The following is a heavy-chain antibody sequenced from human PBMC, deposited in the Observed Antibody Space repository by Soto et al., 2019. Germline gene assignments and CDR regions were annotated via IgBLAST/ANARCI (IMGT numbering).Heavy chain of an antibody. J-gene: IGHJ5*02. CDR1: GGSSSSSTYS. V-gene: IGHV4-39*01. D-gene: IGHD3-16*01. CDR3: ARQGSNSSRRLSWFDP. Sequence: LSLTCTASGGSSSSSTYSWGWIRQPPGKGLEWIGSMHYSGATYYNPSLKSRVSISVDTSKSQFSLKLTFVTAADTAVYFCARQGSNSSRRLSWFDPWGQGTLVTVSS. CDR2: MHYSGAT.